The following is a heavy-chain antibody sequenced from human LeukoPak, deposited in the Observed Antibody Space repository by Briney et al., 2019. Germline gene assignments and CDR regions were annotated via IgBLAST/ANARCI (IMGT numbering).Heavy chain of an antibody. CDR2: IYPGDSES. D-gene: IGHD1-26*01. J-gene: IGHJ4*02. Sequence: GESLKISCKGSGYSFTSYWIAWVRQMPGKGLEWMGIIYPGDSESRYSPSFQGQVTISADRPISTAYLQWSSLKASDTAMYYCARLAQSGSYFDYWGQGTLVTVSS. CDR3: ARLAQSGSYFDY. CDR1: GYSFTSYW. V-gene: IGHV5-51*01.